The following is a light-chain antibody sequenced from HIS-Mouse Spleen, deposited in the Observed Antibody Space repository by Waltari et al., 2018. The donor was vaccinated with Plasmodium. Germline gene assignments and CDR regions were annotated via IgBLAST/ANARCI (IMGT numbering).Light chain of an antibody. V-gene: IGKV3-15*01. Sequence: ELVMTQSPATLSVSPGERATLSCRASQSVSSNLAWYQQKPGQAPRLLIYIDSTRATGIPARFSGSGSGTEFTLTISSLQSEDFAVYYCQQYNNWSFTFGPGTKVDIK. CDR2: IDS. J-gene: IGKJ3*01. CDR3: QQYNNWSFT. CDR1: QSVSSN.